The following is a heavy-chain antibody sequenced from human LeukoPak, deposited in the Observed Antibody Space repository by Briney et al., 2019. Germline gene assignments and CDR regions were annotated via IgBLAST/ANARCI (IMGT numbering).Heavy chain of an antibody. J-gene: IGHJ4*02. D-gene: IGHD6-13*01. CDR2: ISGSGGST. V-gene: IGHV3-23*01. CDR3: AKADGQQLVFPTFDY. CDR1: GFTFSSYA. Sequence: PGGSLRLSCAASGFTFSSYAMSWVRQAPGKGLEWVSAISGSGGSTYYADSGKGRFTISRDNSKTTLYLQMNSLRAEDTAVYYCAKADGQQLVFPTFDYWGQGTLVTVS.